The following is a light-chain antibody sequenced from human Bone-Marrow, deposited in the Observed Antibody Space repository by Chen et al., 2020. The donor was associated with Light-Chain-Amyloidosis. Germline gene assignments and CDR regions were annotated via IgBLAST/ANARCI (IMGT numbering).Light chain of an antibody. J-gene: IGKJ1*01. CDR3: QQFDSSRWT. CDR2: GAS. CDR1: QSVSSTF. V-gene: IGKV3-20*01. Sequence: EIVLTQSPGTLSLSPGERATLSCRASQSVSSTFLAWYQQKPGQAPRLLIYGASSRAPAIPDRFSGSGSGTDFTLTISRLEPEDFAMYYCQQFDSSRWTFGQGTKVEFK.